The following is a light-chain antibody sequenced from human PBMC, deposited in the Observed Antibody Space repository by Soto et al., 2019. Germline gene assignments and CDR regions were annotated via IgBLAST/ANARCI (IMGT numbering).Light chain of an antibody. CDR2: GAS. CDR3: QQYGSPYT. Sequence: EIVLTQSPGTLSLSPGERATLSCRASQSVSSSYLAWYQQKPGQAPRLLIYGASSRATGIPDRFSGSGSGTDFTLIISRLEPPDFAVYYCQQYGSPYTFGGGTKVEIK. J-gene: IGKJ4*01. V-gene: IGKV3-20*01. CDR1: QSVSSSY.